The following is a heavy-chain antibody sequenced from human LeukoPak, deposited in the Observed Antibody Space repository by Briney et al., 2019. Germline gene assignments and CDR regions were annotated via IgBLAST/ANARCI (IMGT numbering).Heavy chain of an antibody. CDR1: GFTFSSYA. CDR2: ISYDGSNK. D-gene: IGHD2-2*01. CDR3: ARDLGYCSSTSCYGNWFDP. Sequence: GGSLRLSCAASGFTFSSYAMHWARQAPGKGLEWVAVISYDGSNKYYADSVKGRFTISRDNSKNTLYLQMNSLRAEDTAVYYCARDLGYCSSTSCYGNWFDPWGQGTLVTVSS. J-gene: IGHJ5*02. V-gene: IGHV3-30*04.